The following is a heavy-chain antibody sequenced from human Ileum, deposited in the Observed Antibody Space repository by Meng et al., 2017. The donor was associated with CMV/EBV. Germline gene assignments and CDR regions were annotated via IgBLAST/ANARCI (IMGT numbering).Heavy chain of an antibody. CDR1: GFTFSSYW. J-gene: IGHJ4*02. Sequence: GGSLRLSCAASGFTFSSYWMHWVRQVPGKGLVWVSSIKNDGTFTACADSVKGRFTVSRDNAKSTVYLQMNSLTVEDAAVYYCGDFEAGWGQGTLVTVS. V-gene: IGHV3-74*01. CDR2: IKNDGTFT. CDR3: GDFEAG. D-gene: IGHD3-3*01.